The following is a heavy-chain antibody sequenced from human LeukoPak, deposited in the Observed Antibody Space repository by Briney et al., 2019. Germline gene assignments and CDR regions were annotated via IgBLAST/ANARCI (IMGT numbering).Heavy chain of an antibody. D-gene: IGHD3-16*01. CDR2: INPNSGDT. CDR1: GYTFTGFY. Sequence: ASVKVSCKASGYTFTGFYMHWVRQAPGQGLEWMGWINPNSGDTNSAQKFQGRVTMTRDTSISTAYMELSSLRSDDTAVYYCARDGGFDYWGQGTQVTVSS. CDR3: ARDGGFDY. J-gene: IGHJ4*02. V-gene: IGHV1-2*02.